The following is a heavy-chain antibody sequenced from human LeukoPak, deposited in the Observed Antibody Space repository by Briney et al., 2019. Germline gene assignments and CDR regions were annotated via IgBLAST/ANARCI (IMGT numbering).Heavy chain of an antibody. D-gene: IGHD6-6*01. V-gene: IGHV1-69*01. CDR1: GGTFSSYA. J-gene: IGHJ5*02. CDR3: ARESSIAARPGRNWFDP. Sequence: SSVEVSCKASGGTFSSYAISWVRQAPGQGLEWMGEIIPIFGTANYAQKFQGRVTITADESTSTAYMELSSLRSEDTAVYYCARESSIAARPGRNWFDPWGPGTLVTVSS. CDR2: IIPIFGTA.